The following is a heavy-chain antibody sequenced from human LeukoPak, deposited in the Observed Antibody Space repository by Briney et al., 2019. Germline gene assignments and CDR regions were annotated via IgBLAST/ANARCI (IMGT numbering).Heavy chain of an antibody. Sequence: SETLSLTCTVSGGSISSYYWSWIRQPPGKGLEWIGYIYYSGSTNYNPSLKSRVTISVDTSKNQLSLKLSSVTAADTAVYYCARSSAAIPPLGAYYLDYWGQGTLVTVSS. V-gene: IGHV4-59*01. J-gene: IGHJ4*02. CDR2: IYYSGST. CDR3: ARSSAAIPPLGAYYLDY. CDR1: GGSISSYY. D-gene: IGHD2-2*02.